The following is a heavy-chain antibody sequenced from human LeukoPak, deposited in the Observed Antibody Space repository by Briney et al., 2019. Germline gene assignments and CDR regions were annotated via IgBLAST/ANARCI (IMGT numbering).Heavy chain of an antibody. J-gene: IGHJ4*02. CDR2: INQDSSEK. V-gene: IGHV3-7*01. CDR1: GFTVSNYW. D-gene: IGHD4-23*01. CDR3: ARDYGGSSPFDY. Sequence: RSGGSLRLSCAASGFTVSNYWMSWVRQAPGKGLEWVANINQDSSEKYYVDSVKGRFTISRDNAKNSLYLQMNSLRAEDTAVYYCARDYGGSSPFDYWGQGTLVTVSS.